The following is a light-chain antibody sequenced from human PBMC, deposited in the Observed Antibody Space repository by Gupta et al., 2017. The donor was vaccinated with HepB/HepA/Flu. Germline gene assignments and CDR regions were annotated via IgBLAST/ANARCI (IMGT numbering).Light chain of an antibody. Sequence: SPLTPRPSLSWSPGQSVTLSCTGTSSDVGCYYYVSWYQQHPGKATKLMIYDVSKRPSGVPDRFSGSTSGNTASLTISGLQAEDEADYYCCSYAGSYTLVFGGGTKLTVL. CDR3: CSYAGSYTLV. V-gene: IGLV2-11*01. J-gene: IGLJ2*01. CDR2: DVS. CDR1: SSDVGCYYY.